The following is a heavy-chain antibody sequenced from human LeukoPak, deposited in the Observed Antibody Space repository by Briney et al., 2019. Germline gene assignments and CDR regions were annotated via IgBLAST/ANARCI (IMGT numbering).Heavy chain of an antibody. V-gene: IGHV3-11*04. CDR3: ARVARGIAAANYYFDY. D-gene: IGHD6-13*01. Sequence: GXSLRLSCAASGFTFSDYYMSWIRQAPGKGLEGVSYISSSGSTIYYADSVKGRFTISRDNAKNSLYLQMNSLRAEDTAVYYCARVARGIAAANYYFDYWGQGTLVTVSS. J-gene: IGHJ4*02. CDR2: ISSSGSTI. CDR1: GFTFSDYY.